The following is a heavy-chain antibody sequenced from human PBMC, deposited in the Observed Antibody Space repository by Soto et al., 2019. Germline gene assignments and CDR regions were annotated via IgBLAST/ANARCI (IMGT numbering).Heavy chain of an antibody. J-gene: IGHJ5*02. D-gene: IGHD6-13*01. CDR2: MNPNSGNT. V-gene: IGHV1-8*02. CDR3: ARAAAAGNWFDP. Sequence: ASVKVSCKASGYTFTNYAMHWVRQAPGQRLEWMGWMNPNSGNTGYAQKFQGRVTMTRNTSISTAYMELSSLRSEDTAVYYCARAAAAGNWFDPWGQGTLVTVSS. CDR1: GYTFTNYA.